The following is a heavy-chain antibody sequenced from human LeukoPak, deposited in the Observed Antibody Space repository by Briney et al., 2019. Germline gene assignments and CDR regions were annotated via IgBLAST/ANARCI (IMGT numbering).Heavy chain of an antibody. V-gene: IGHV3-15*01. CDR1: RFTFRNIW. Sequence: KPGGSLRLSCAASRFTFRNIWMTWVRQAPGKGLEWVGRIRSNSDGGTADYAAPVKGRFTISRDDSKTTLYLQLNSLKAEDTAVYYCTTATSVTTSWSWGQGTLVTVSS. J-gene: IGHJ4*02. CDR3: TTATSVTTSWS. CDR2: IRSNSDGGTA. D-gene: IGHD5-24*01.